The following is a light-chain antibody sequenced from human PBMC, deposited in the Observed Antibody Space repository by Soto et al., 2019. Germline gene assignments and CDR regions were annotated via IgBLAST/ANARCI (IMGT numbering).Light chain of an antibody. V-gene: IGKV3D-20*02. Sequence: EIVLTQSPGTLSLSPGERATLSCRASQSVSSNYLAWYQQKPGQAPRLLIYGASSRATGVPDRFSGSGSGTDFTLTISRLEPEDFAVYYCQQRRTWPLTFGGGTKVDI. CDR3: QQRRTWPLT. CDR2: GAS. CDR1: QSVSSNY. J-gene: IGKJ4*01.